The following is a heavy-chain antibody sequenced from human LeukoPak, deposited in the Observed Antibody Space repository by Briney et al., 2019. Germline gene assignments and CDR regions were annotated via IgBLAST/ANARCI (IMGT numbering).Heavy chain of an antibody. V-gene: IGHV3-53*01. CDR3: ARVYSSSWYDYFDY. D-gene: IGHD6-13*01. Sequence: GGSLRLSCAASGFTVSSNYMSWVRQAPGKGLEWVSVIYSGGSTYYADSVKGRFTISRDNSKNTLYLQMNSLRAEDTAVYYCARVYSSSWYDYFDYWGQGTLVTVSS. J-gene: IGHJ4*02. CDR2: IYSGGST. CDR1: GFTVSSNY.